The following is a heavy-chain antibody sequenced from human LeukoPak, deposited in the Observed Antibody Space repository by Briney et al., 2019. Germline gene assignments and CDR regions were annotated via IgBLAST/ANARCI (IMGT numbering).Heavy chain of an antibody. CDR2: ISAYNGNT. CDR3: ARGARKITMVRGVIITAACYFDY. CDR1: GYTFTSYG. D-gene: IGHD3-10*01. V-gene: IGHV1-18*01. Sequence: ASVKVSCKASGYTFTSYGISWVRQAPGQGLEWMGWISAYNGNTNYAQKLQGRVTMTTDTSTSTAYMELRSLRSDDTAVYYCARGARKITMVRGVIITAACYFDYWGQGTLVTVSS. J-gene: IGHJ4*02.